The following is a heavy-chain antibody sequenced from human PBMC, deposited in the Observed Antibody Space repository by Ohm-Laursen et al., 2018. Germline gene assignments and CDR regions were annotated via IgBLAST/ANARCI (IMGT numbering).Heavy chain of an antibody. V-gene: IGHV2-5*01. CDR2: LYWNDDK. CDR1: GFSLSTGGVG. D-gene: IGHD4-17*01. J-gene: IGHJ4*02. CDR3: ARIPPYGDYAKFDY. Sequence: TQTLTLTCTFSGFSLSTGGVGVGWIRQPPGKALEWLALLYWNDDKRYSPSLKSRLTISKDTSKNQVVLTMTNMDPVDTATYYCARIPPYGDYAKFDYWGQGTLVTVSS.